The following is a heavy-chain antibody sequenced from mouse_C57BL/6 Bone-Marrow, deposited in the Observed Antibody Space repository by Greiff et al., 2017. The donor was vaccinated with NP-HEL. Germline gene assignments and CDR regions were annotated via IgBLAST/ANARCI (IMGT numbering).Heavy chain of an antibody. V-gene: IGHV1-81*01. CDR2: IYPRSGNT. Sequence: QVQLQQSGAELARPGASVKLSCKASGYTFTSYGISWVKQRTGQGLEWIGEIYPRSGNTYYNEKFKGKATLTADKSSSTAYMELRSLTSEDSAVYFCARGRVWYFDVWGTGTTVTVSS. CDR3: ARGRVWYFDV. CDR1: GYTFTSYG. J-gene: IGHJ1*03.